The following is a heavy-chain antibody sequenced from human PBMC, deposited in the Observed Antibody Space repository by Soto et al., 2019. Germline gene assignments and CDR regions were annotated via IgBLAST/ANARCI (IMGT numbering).Heavy chain of an antibody. Sequence: QITLMESGPTLVKPTQTLTLTCTFSGFSLNTGGVGVGWIRQPPGKALEWLAVIFWDDVKRYSPSLKSRLTITKDHSQNQVGLTMTNMDPLDTATYYCEHRTGKYSFWNGGYFEYWGQGALVTVSA. V-gene: IGHV2-5*02. J-gene: IGHJ4*02. D-gene: IGHD3-3*01. CDR2: IFWDDVK. CDR1: GFSLNTGGVG. CDR3: EHRTGKYSFWNGGYFEY.